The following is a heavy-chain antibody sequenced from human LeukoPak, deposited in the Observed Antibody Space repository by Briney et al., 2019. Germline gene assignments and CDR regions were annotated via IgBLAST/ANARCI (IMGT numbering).Heavy chain of an antibody. Sequence: SVKVSCKASGGTFSSYAISWVRQAHGQGLEWMGRIIPIFGTANYAQKFQGRVTITTDESTSTAYMELSSLRSEDTAVYYCAKDGYYGSGSPWGQGTLVTVSS. CDR3: AKDGYYGSGSP. J-gene: IGHJ5*02. V-gene: IGHV1-69*05. CDR2: IIPIFGTA. CDR1: GGTFSSYA. D-gene: IGHD3-10*01.